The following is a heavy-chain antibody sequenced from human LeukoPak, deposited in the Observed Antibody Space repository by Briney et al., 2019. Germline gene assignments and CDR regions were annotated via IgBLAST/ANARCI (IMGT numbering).Heavy chain of an antibody. CDR3: ARVHYDILTGYYGWFDP. Sequence: GGSLRPSCAASGFTFSSYEMNWVRQAPGKGLEWVSYISSSGSTIYYADSVKGRFTISRDNAKNSLYLQMNSLRAEDTAVYYCARVHYDILTGYYGWFDPWGQGTLVTVSS. D-gene: IGHD3-9*01. V-gene: IGHV3-48*03. CDR2: ISSSGSTI. J-gene: IGHJ5*02. CDR1: GFTFSSYE.